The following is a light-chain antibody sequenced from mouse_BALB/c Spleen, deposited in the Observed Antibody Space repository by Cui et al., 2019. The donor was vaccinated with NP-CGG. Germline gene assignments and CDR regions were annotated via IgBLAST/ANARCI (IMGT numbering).Light chain of an antibody. J-gene: IGLJ1*01. CDR3: ALWYSNHWV. CDR1: TGAVSTSNY. Sequence: AFLTHESALTTSPGETVTLTCRSNTGAVSTSNYANWVQEKPDHLFTGLIGGTNNRAPGVPARFSGSLIGDKAALTITGAQTEDEAIYFCALWYSNHWVFGGGTKLTVL. CDR2: GTN. V-gene: IGLV1*01.